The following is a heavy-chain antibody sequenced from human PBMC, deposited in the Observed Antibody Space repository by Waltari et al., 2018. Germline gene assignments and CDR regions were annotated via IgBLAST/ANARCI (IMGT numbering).Heavy chain of an antibody. CDR2: ISDGGGNK. D-gene: IGHD3-22*01. Sequence: QVQLVESGGGVVQPGGSLRLSCAASGFTFSSYAIHWVRQAPGKGLGWVTIISDGGGNKYYADSVKGRFTISCDNSKNTLYLQMNSLRPEDTAVYYCGRGKYMYYYDSSGFDYCGQGTLVTVSS. J-gene: IGHJ4*02. CDR3: GRGKYMYYYDSSGFDY. V-gene: IGHV3-30*01. CDR1: GFTFSSYA.